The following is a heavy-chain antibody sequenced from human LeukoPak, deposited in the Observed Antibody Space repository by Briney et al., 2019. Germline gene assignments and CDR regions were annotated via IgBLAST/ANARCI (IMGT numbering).Heavy chain of an antibody. CDR3: AREGNYGDYPFDY. CDR1: GFTFSSYW. D-gene: IGHD4-17*01. CDR2: IEQDGSEK. J-gene: IGHJ4*02. V-gene: IGHV3-7*01. Sequence: GGSLRLSCAASGFTFSSYWMSWVRQAPGKGLEWVANIEQDGSEKYYVDSVKGRFTISRDNAKNSLYLQMNSLRAEDTAVYYCAREGNYGDYPFDYWGQGTLVTVSS.